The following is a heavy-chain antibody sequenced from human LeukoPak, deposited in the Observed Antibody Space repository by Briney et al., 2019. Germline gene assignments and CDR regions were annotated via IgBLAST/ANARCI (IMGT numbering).Heavy chain of an antibody. CDR2: IYNSGTT. V-gene: IGHV4-59*01. CDR1: GGSISSYY. CDR3: ARALTRRDGYNFDY. J-gene: IGHJ4*02. Sequence: PSETLSLTCTVSGGSISSYYWNWIRQPPGKGQEWIGYIYNSGTTNYNPSLKSRVTISVDTSKSQFSLKLSSVTAADTAVYYCARALTRRDGYNFDYWGQGTLVTVSS. D-gene: IGHD5-24*01.